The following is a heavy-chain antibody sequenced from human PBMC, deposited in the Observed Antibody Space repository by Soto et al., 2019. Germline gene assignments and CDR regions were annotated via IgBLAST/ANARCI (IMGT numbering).Heavy chain of an antibody. Sequence: PSETLSLTCAVYGGSFSGYSWSWIRQPPGKGLEWIGEINHSGSTNYNPSLKSRVTISVDTSKNQFSLKLSSVTAADTAVYYCARGPKASISSWWFDPWVQGNLVT. V-gene: IGHV4-34*01. CDR2: INHSGST. D-gene: IGHD6-6*01. CDR3: ARGPKASISSWWFDP. CDR1: GGSFSGYS. J-gene: IGHJ5*02.